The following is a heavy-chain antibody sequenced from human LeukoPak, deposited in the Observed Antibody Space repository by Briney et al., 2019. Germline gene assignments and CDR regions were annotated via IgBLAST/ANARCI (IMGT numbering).Heavy chain of an antibody. CDR2: ISTYGSTR. V-gene: IGHV3-48*03. CDR3: ARVGPAPGMAAAFDI. Sequence: GGSLRLSCVASTFTFSSFEMNWVRPAPGKGLEWLSYISTYGSTRYYADSVEGRFTISRDNAKNSLFLQMNSLRAEDTAVYYCARVGPAPGMAAAFDIWGQGTVATVSS. J-gene: IGHJ3*02. CDR1: TFTFSSFE. D-gene: IGHD6-13*01.